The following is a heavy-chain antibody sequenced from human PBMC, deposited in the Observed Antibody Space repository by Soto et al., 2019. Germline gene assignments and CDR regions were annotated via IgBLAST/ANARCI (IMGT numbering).Heavy chain of an antibody. CDR3: AKSTGGTANGMGV. D-gene: IGHD2-8*02. V-gene: IGHV3-9*01. Sequence: EVQVVESGGGLVQPGRSLRLSCAASGFSFDDYAMHWVRQAPGKGLEWVSGISWNSGTIGYADSVKGRFIISRDNXKNSLYLQMNSLRAEDTALYYCAKSTGGTANGMGVWGQGTTVTVSS. J-gene: IGHJ6*02. CDR1: GFSFDDYA. CDR2: ISWNSGTI.